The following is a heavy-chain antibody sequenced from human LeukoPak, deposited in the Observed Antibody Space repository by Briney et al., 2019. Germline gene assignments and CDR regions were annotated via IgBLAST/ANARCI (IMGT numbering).Heavy chain of an antibody. D-gene: IGHD3-22*01. J-gene: IGHJ3*02. CDR3: AKDGNYYDSSGPAFDI. CDR2: ISGSGGST. Sequence: TGGSLRLSCAASGFTFSSYAMSWVRQAPGKGLEWVSAISGSGGSTYYADSVKGRFTISRDNSKNTLHLQMNSLRAEDTAVYYCAKDGNYYDSSGPAFDIWGQGTMVTVSS. CDR1: GFTFSSYA. V-gene: IGHV3-23*01.